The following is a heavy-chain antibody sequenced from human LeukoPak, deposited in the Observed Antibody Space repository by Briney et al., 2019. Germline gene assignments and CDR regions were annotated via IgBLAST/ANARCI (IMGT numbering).Heavy chain of an antibody. D-gene: IGHD3-9*01. CDR2: IGSSSSYI. Sequence: GGSLRLSCAASGFTFSSYSMNWVRQAPGKGLEWVSSIGSSSSYIYYADSVKGRFTISRDNAKNSLYLQMNSLRAEDTAVYYCARDVEPHYDILTGPGYWGRGTLVTVSS. CDR1: GFTFSSYS. J-gene: IGHJ4*02. CDR3: ARDVEPHYDILTGPGY. V-gene: IGHV3-21*01.